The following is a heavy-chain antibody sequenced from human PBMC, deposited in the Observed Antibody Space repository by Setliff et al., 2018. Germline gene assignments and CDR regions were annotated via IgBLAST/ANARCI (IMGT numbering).Heavy chain of an antibody. V-gene: IGHV4-4*07. CDR2: VYTNGGT. CDR1: GGSISSSYY. CDR3: ARDMGQPYYFES. J-gene: IGHJ4*02. D-gene: IGHD1-1*01. Sequence: KTSETLSLTCSVSGGSISSSYYWSWIRQPAGKGLEWIGRVYTNGGTDYNPSLKSRVTMSVDTSKGQFSLKLGSATAADTAVYYCARDMGQPYYFESWGLGTLVTVSS.